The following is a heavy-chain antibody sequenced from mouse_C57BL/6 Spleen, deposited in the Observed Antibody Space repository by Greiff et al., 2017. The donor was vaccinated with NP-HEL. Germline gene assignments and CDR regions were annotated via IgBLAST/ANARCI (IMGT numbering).Heavy chain of an antibody. CDR3: ARGTAQAEAMDY. V-gene: IGHV1-5*01. CDR2: IYPGNSDT. J-gene: IGHJ4*01. D-gene: IGHD3-2*02. Sequence: EVKLPQSGTVLARPGASVKMSCKTSGYTFTSYWMHWVKQRPGQGLEWIGAIYPGNSDTSYNQKFKGKATLTADKSSSTAYMQLSSLTSEDSAVYFCARGTAQAEAMDYWGQGTSVTVSS. CDR1: GYTFTSYW.